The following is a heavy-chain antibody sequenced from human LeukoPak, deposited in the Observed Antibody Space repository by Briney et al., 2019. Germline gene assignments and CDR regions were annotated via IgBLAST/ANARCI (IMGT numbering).Heavy chain of an antibody. D-gene: IGHD1-1*01. Sequence: SATLSLTCTVAGGSISSYYWSWIRQPPGKGLEWIGYIYCSGSTNYNPSPKSRVTISVDTSKNQFSLKLSSVTTADTAVYYCATEGQRQSFHYWGQGTLVTVSS. J-gene: IGHJ4*02. CDR1: GGSISSYY. V-gene: IGHV4-59*01. CDR2: IYCSGST. CDR3: ATEGQRQSFHY.